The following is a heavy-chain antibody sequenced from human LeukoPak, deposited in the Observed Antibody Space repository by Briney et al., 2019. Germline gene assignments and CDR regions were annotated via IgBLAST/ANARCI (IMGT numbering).Heavy chain of an antibody. V-gene: IGHV1-18*01. D-gene: IGHD2-2*01. CDR3: ARGQGVVVPAAGYYFDY. J-gene: IGHJ4*02. CDR2: ISAYNGNT. Sequence: ASVKVSCKASGYTFTSYGISWVRQAPGQGLEWMGWISAYNGNTNYAQKLQGRVTMTTDTSTGTAYMELRSLRSDDTAVYYCARGQGVVVPAAGYYFDYWGQGTLVTVSS. CDR1: GYTFTSYG.